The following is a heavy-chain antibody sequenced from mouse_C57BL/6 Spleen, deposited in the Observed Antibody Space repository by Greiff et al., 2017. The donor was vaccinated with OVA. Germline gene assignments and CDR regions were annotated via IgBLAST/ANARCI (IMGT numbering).Heavy chain of an antibody. J-gene: IGHJ1*03. CDR2: IYPRDGST. V-gene: IGHV1-78*01. Sequence: VKLQQSDAELVKPGASVKISCKASGYTFTDYTIHWMKQRPEQGLEWIGYIYPRDGSTKYNEKFKGKATLTADKSSSTAYMQLNSLTSEDSAVYFCARRDYGSSYWYFDVWGTGTTVTVSS. CDR3: ARRDYGSSYWYFDV. CDR1: GYTFTDYT. D-gene: IGHD1-1*01.